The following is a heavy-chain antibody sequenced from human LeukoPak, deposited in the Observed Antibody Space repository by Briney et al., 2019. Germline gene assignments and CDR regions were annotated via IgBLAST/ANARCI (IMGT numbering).Heavy chain of an antibody. J-gene: IGHJ4*02. CDR1: GGSFSGYY. CDR2: INHSGST. CDR3: ASAGIVARRGGVFDY. D-gene: IGHD6-6*01. V-gene: IGHV4-34*01. Sequence: MPSETLSLTCAVYGGSFSGYYWSWIRQPPGKGLEWIGEINHSGSTNYNPSLKSRVTISVDTSKNQFSLKLSSVTAADTAVYYCASAGIVARRGGVFDYWGQGTLVTVSS.